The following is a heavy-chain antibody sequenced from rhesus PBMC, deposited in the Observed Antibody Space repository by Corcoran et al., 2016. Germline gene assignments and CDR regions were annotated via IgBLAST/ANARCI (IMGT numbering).Heavy chain of an antibody. CDR3: ARLSSGWYNYFDY. J-gene: IGHJ4*01. CDR2: ISGSRWNT. Sequence: QVQLQESGPGLVKPSETLSLTCAVSGGSISGSYWNWIRQPPGKGLEWIGYISGSRWNTDSKPSRKSRVASSTDTSKNQFSLELISVTAADTAVYYCARLSSGWYNYFDYWGQGVLVTVSS. V-gene: IGHV4-165*02. D-gene: IGHD6-31*01. CDR1: GGSISGSY.